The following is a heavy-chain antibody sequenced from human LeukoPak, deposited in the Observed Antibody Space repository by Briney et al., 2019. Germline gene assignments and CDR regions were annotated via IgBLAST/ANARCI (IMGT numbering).Heavy chain of an antibody. J-gene: IGHJ4*02. D-gene: IGHD1-1*01. CDR2: IYSGGST. CDR3: ARDDGFSD. CDR1: GFTVSSNY. Sequence: HPGGSPRLSCTASGFTVSSNYMSWVRQAPGKGLEWVSVIYSGGSTYYADSVKGRFTISRDNSKNTLYLQMNSLKPEDTAVYYCARDDGFSDWGQGTLVTASS. V-gene: IGHV3-66*02.